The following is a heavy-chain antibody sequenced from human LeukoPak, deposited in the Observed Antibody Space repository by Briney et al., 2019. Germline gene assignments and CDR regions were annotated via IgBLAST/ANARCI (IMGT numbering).Heavy chain of an antibody. CDR1: GVPFTSHW. V-gene: IGHV3-74*01. CDR3: AASFRITGTTFYY. J-gene: IGHJ4*02. D-gene: IGHD1-20*01. Sequence: GGSLRLSCAESGVPFTSHWMHWVRQAPGKGLVWVSHISGDGRIVNYVDSVKGRFTISRDTAKNTLILQMDSLRVEDTAVYYCAASFRITGTTFYYWGQGTMVTVSS. CDR2: ISGDGRIV.